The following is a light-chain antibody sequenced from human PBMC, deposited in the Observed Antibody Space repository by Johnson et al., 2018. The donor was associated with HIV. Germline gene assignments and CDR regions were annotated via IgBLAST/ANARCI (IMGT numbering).Light chain of an antibody. V-gene: IGLV1-51*02. CDR1: IANIGNNY. Sequence: QSVLTQPPSVSAAPGQRVTISCSGGIANIGNNYVSWYQQLPGTAPKLLIYEHNKRPSGIPDRFSGSKSGTSATLDISGLQTGDEADYYCGTWESSLSAGYVFGTGPTVTAL. CDR3: GTWESSLSAGYV. CDR2: EHN. J-gene: IGLJ1*01.